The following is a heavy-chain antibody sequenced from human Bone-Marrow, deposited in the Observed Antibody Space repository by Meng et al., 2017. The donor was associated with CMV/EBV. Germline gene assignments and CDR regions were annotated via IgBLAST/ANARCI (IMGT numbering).Heavy chain of an antibody. CDR1: GGSISSSGYY. CDR3: ARLKYSSSWYPNNWFDP. Sequence: SETLSLTCTVSGGSISSSGYYWGWIRQPPGKGLEWIGSIYYSGSTYYNPSLKSRVTISVDTSKNQFSLKLSSVTAADTAVYYCARLKYSSSWYPNNWFDPWGQGTLVTVSS. V-gene: IGHV4-39*07. D-gene: IGHD6-13*01. CDR2: IYYSGST. J-gene: IGHJ5*02.